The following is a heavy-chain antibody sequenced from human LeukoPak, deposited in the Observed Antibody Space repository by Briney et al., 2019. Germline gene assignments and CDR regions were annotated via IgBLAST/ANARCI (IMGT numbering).Heavy chain of an antibody. V-gene: IGHV3-48*03. CDR3: ASGGLLAFDP. J-gene: IGHJ5*02. CDR2: ISSSGSTI. CDR1: GFTFSSYE. Sequence: GGSLRLSCVASGFTFSSYEMNWVRQAPGKGLEWVSYISSSGSTIYYADSVKGRFTISRDNAKNSLYLQMNSLRAEDTAVYYCASGGLLAFDPWGQGTLVTVSS.